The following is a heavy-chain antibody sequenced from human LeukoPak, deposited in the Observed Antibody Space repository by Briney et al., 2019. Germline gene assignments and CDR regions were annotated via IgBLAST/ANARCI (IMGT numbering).Heavy chain of an antibody. D-gene: IGHD6-19*01. Sequence: ASVKVSCKASGYTFTGYYMHWVRQAPGQGLEWMGWINPSSGGTNYAQKFQGWVTMTRDTSISTAYMELSRLRSDDTAVYYCARMKPGIAVARIGFDIWGQGTMVTVSS. CDR3: ARMKPGIAVARIGFDI. J-gene: IGHJ3*02. V-gene: IGHV1-2*04. CDR1: GYTFTGYY. CDR2: INPSSGGT.